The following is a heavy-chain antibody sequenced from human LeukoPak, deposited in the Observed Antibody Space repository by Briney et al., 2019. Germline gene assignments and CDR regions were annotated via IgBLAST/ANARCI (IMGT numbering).Heavy chain of an antibody. CDR1: GFTFSDDS. D-gene: IGHD3-10*01. Sequence: GGSLRLSCVASGFTFSDDSMNWVRQAPGKGMEWVSYIDSSGSYIYYADSVKGRFTISRDNAKNSLYWQMNSLRAEDTAVYYCGRDPSGSYSLTFFDSWGQGALVTVSS. J-gene: IGHJ4*02. V-gene: IGHV3-21*01. CDR2: IDSSGSYI. CDR3: GRDPSGSYSLTFFDS.